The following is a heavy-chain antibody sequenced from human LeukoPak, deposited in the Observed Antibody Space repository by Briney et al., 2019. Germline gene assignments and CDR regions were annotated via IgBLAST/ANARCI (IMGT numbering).Heavy chain of an antibody. CDR3: AREGGSFLRYFDS. D-gene: IGHD1-26*01. CDR1: DFTFSSYW. Sequence: PGGSLRLSCAASDFTFSSYWMHWVRQAPGEGLVWVSRISGDESSTNCADSVKGRFTISRDNARNTLFLQMNSLRAEDTAVYYCAREGGSFLRYFDSWGQGALVTVSS. CDR2: ISGDESST. V-gene: IGHV3-74*01. J-gene: IGHJ4*02.